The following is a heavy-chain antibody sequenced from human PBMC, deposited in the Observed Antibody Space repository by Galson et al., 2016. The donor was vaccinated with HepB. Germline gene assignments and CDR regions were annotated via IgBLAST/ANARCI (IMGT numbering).Heavy chain of an antibody. V-gene: IGHV4-59*01. J-gene: IGHJ6*02. Sequence: SETLSLTCTVSGGSMSYYYWSWIRQPPGKGLEWIGYIYYSGSTNYNPSLKSRVTISVDASKKQFSLKLTSVTAADTALYDCARDDRGGWYGFHYGMDVWGQGTTVTVSS. CDR3: ARDDRGGWYGFHYGMDV. CDR2: IYYSGST. D-gene: IGHD6-19*01. CDR1: GGSMSYYY.